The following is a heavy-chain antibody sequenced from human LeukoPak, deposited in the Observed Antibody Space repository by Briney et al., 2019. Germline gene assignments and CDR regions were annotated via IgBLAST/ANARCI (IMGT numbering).Heavy chain of an antibody. CDR2: INHSGST. V-gene: IGHV4-34*01. Sequence: SETLSLTCAVYGGSFSGYYWSWIRQPPGKGLEWIGEINHSGSTNYNPSLKSRVTISVDTSKNQFSLKLSSVTAADTAVYYCARSPLWLGEYVFDYWGQGTLVTVSS. CDR3: ARSPLWLGEYVFDY. CDR1: GGSFSGYY. D-gene: IGHD3-10*01. J-gene: IGHJ4*02.